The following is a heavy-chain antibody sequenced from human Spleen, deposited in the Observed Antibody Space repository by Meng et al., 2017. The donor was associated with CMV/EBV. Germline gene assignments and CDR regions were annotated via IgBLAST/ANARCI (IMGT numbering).Heavy chain of an antibody. CDR3: AKVFDFWSGYPDY. CDR1: GFTFSSYA. CDR2: ISGSGGST. D-gene: IGHD3-3*01. Sequence: AASGFTFSSYAMSWVRQAPGKGLEWVSAISGSGGSTYYADSVKGRFTISRDNSKNTLYLQMNSLRAEDTAVYYCAKVFDFWSGYPDYWGQGTLVTVSS. J-gene: IGHJ4*02. V-gene: IGHV3-23*01.